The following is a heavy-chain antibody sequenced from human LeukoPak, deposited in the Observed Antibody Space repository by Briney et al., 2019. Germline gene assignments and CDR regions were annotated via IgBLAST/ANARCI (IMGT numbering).Heavy chain of an antibody. CDR1: EFTFDDYA. Sequence: GGSLRLSCAASEFTFDDYAMHWVRQAPGKGLEWVSLISWDGGSTYYADSVKGRFTISRDNSKNSLYLQMNSLRAEDTALYYCAKDNSRLGDYVHYYYYMDVWGKGTTVTVSS. CDR2: ISWDGGST. D-gene: IGHD4-17*01. CDR3: AKDNSRLGDYVHYYYYMDV. V-gene: IGHV3-43D*03. J-gene: IGHJ6*03.